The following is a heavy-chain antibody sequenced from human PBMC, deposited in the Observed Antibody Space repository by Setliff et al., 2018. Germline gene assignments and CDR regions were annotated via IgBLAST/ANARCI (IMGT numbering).Heavy chain of an antibody. CDR2: IYYSGST. CDR1: GGSISGGGYY. D-gene: IGHD3-22*01. J-gene: IGHJ3*02. Sequence: SETLSLTCTVSGGSISGGGYYWSWIRQHPRKGLEWIGYIYYSGSTNYTPSLKSRVTLSVDTSRNHFSLKLNSVTAADTAVYYCARSGYYSIDTFDIWGQGTMVTVSS. CDR3: ARSGYYSIDTFDI. V-gene: IGHV4-31*03.